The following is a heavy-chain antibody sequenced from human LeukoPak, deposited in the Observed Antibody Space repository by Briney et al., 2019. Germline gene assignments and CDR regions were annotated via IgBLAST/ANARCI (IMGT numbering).Heavy chain of an antibody. D-gene: IGHD3-10*01. J-gene: IGHJ4*02. V-gene: IGHV1-2*02. CDR3: ARVAYYYGSGSHADY. Sequence: GASVKVSCKASGYTFTGYYMHWVRQAPGQGLEWMGWINPNSGGTNYAQKFQGRVTMTRDTSISTAYMELSRLRSDDTAVYYCARVAYYYGSGSHADYWSQGTLVTVSS. CDR2: INPNSGGT. CDR1: GYTFTGYY.